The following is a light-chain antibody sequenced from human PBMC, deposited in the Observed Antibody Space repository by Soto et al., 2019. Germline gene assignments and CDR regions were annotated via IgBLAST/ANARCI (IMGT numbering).Light chain of an antibody. CDR1: SSNIGNNY. CDR3: GTWDTSLSAYV. CDR2: DNN. J-gene: IGLJ1*01. V-gene: IGLV1-51*01. Sequence: QSALTQPPSVSAAPGQRVTISCSGSSSNIGNNYVSWYQQLPGTAPKLLIYDNNKRASGIPDRFSDSKSGTSATLGITGLQTGDEADYYCGTWDTSLSAYVFGTGTKLTVL.